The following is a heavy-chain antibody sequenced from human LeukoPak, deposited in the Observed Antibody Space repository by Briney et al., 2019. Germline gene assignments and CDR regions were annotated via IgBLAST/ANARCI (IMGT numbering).Heavy chain of an antibody. CDR2: INPNSGGT. V-gene: IGHV1-2*06. J-gene: IGHJ5*02. Sequence: GASVKVSCKAAGYTFTGYYMHWVRQAPGQGLEWMGRINPNSGGTNYAQKFQGRVTMTRDTSISTAYMELSRLRSDDTAVYYCARDRGSGSYEFDPCGQGCLVTVSS. D-gene: IGHD1-26*01. CDR1: GYTFTGYY. CDR3: ARDRGSGSYEFDP.